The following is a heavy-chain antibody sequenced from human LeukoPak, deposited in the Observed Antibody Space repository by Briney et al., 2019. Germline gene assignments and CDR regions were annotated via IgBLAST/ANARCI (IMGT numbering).Heavy chain of an antibody. CDR3: ARDFSSGDYLHFDH. J-gene: IGHJ4*02. CDR2: TNTNGGAT. V-gene: IGHV1-2*02. D-gene: IGHD3-3*01. Sequence: GASVTVSFTSSGYTFTYSYLHRVRQAPGPGLERMGWTNTNGGATRYAHKFQGRVTMTRDTSIDTAYMELNRLRFNDTAVYYGARDFSSGDYLHFDHWGQGTLVTVSS. CDR1: GYTFTYSY.